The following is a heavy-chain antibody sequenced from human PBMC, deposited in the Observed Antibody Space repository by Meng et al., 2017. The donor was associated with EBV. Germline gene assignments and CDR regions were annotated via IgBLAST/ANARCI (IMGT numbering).Heavy chain of an antibody. CDR3: AHIIAARPFDY. V-gene: IGHV2-5*02. CDR1: GFPLSTRGVG. CDR2: IYWDDDK. Sequence: QIPLKESGPTLVKPTQTLTLTCTFSGFPLSTRGVGVGWIRQPPGKALEWLALIYWDDDKRYSPSLKSRLTITKDTSKNQVVLTMTNMDPVDAATYYCAHIIAARPFDYWGQGTLVTVSS. D-gene: IGHD6-6*01. J-gene: IGHJ4*02.